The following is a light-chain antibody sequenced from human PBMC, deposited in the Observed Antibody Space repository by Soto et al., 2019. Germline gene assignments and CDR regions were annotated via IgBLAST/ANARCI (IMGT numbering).Light chain of an antibody. CDR3: QHYNSYGT. V-gene: IGKV1-5*01. Sequence: DIRMTQSPSTLSASVGDRDSINCRASQRIDSWVAWYQQKPGKAPKILIYGATSLETGVPARVSASGSGTAFTLTISSLQPDDFATYYCQHYNSYGTFGQGTKVEI. CDR1: QRIDSW. CDR2: GAT. J-gene: IGKJ1*01.